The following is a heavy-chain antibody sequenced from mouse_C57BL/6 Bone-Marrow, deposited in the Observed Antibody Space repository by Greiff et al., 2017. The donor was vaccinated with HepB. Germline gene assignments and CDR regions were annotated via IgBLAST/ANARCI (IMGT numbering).Heavy chain of an antibody. CDR2: FYPGSGSI. CDR1: GYTFTEYT. Sequence: QVHVKQSGAELAKPGASVKLSCKASGYTFTEYTIHWVKQRSGQGLEWIGWFYPGSGSIKYNEKFKGKATLTADKSSSTAYLQLSSLTSEDSAVYFCARWGWLPSMDYWGQGTSVTVSS. V-gene: IGHV1-62-2*01. D-gene: IGHD2-2*01. CDR3: ARWGWLPSMDY. J-gene: IGHJ4*01.